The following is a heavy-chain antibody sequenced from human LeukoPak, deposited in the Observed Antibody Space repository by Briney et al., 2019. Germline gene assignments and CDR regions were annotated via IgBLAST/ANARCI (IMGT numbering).Heavy chain of an antibody. Sequence: SETLSLTCNVSGVSISTHYWSWIRQSPGKGLEWIGYIYHNGLTNYNPSLKSRVTISIDTSKNEFSLKLSSVTAADTAVYYCARGDPYYYGSGSYRDNWFDPWGQGTLVTVSS. CDR3: ARGDPYYYGSGSYRDNWFDP. CDR1: GVSISTHY. J-gene: IGHJ5*02. D-gene: IGHD3-10*01. CDR2: IYHNGLT. V-gene: IGHV4-59*11.